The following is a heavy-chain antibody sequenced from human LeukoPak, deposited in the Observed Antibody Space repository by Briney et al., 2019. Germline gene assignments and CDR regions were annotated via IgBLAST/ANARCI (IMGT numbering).Heavy chain of an antibody. D-gene: IGHD3-22*01. Sequence: GGSLRLSCAASGFTFSNYWMHWVRQAPGRGLVWVSRINSDGINTSYADPVKGRFTISRDNAKNTLNLQMNSLRAEDTAVYYCARDLGQYYDTSDNWFDPWGQGTLVTVSS. CDR1: GFTFSNYW. CDR2: INSDGINT. V-gene: IGHV3-74*01. J-gene: IGHJ5*02. CDR3: ARDLGQYYDTSDNWFDP.